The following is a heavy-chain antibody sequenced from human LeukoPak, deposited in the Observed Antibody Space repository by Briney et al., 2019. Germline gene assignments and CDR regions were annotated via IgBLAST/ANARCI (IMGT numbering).Heavy chain of an antibody. CDR3: ARVWGLAVAGGENEY. Sequence: PGGSLRLSCAASGXTFSSYSMNWVRQAPGKGLEWVSYISSSGTTIYYADSVKGRFTISRDNAKNSLYLQMNSLRDEDTAVYYCARVWGLAVAGGENEYWGQGTLVTVSS. D-gene: IGHD6-13*01. CDR2: ISSSGTTI. CDR1: GXTFSSYS. J-gene: IGHJ4*02. V-gene: IGHV3-48*02.